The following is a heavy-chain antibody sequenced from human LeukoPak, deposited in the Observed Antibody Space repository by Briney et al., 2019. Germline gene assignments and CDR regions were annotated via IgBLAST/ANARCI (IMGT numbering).Heavy chain of an antibody. V-gene: IGHV3-11*01. J-gene: IGHJ4*02. CDR1: GFTFSDYY. CDR3: AREYSSGWYFRRTFDY. D-gene: IGHD6-19*01. CDR2: ISSSGSTI. Sequence: GGSLRLSCAASGFTFSDYYMSWIRQAPGKGLEWVSYISSSGSTIYYADSVKGRFTISRDNAKNSLYLQMNSLRAEDTAVYYCAREYSSGWYFRRTFDYWGQGTLVTVSS.